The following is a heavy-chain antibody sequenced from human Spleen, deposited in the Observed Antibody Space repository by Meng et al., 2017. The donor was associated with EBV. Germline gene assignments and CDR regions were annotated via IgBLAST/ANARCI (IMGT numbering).Heavy chain of an antibody. J-gene: IGHJ5*02. CDR2: INPNGGNT. CDR3: ARSPPLGFCRSGSCYNFAP. CDR1: VYPITSFY. V-gene: IGHV1-46*01. D-gene: IGHD2-15*01. Sequence: QVHLVQSGADVKKPXASVQVSCRASVYPITSFYMHWVRQVPGQGLECMGRINPNGGNTQYAQKFQGRVTMTRDTSTSTVYMELSSLRSDDTAVYFCARSPPLGFCRSGSCYNFAPWGQGTLVTVSS.